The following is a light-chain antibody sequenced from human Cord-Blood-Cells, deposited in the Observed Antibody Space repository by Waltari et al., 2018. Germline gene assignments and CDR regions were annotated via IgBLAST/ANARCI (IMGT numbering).Light chain of an antibody. Sequence: EIVLTQSQATLSLSPGERATLSCRASQSVSSYLAWYQQKPGQAPRLLIYDASNRATGIPARFSGSGSGTDFTLTISSLEPEDFAVYYCQQKTFGQGTKVEIK. V-gene: IGKV3-11*01. J-gene: IGKJ1*01. CDR2: DAS. CDR1: QSVSSY. CDR3: QQKT.